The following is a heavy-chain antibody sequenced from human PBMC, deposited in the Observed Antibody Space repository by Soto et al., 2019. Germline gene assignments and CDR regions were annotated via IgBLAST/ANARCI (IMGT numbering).Heavy chain of an antibody. D-gene: IGHD6-13*01. CDR1: GFTFSSYG. J-gene: IGHJ6*03. CDR3: ARLMVYSSSWYYAKVYYYYMDV. Sequence: PGGSLRLSCAASGFTFSSYGMHWVRQAPGKGLEWVAVISYDGSNKYYADSVKGRFTISRDNSKNTLYLQMNSLRAEDTAVYYCARLMVYSSSWYYAKVYYYYMDVWGKGTTVTVSS. V-gene: IGHV3-30*03. CDR2: ISYDGSNK.